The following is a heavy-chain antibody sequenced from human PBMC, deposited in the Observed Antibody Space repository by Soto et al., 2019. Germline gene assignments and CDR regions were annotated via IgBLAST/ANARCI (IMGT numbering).Heavy chain of an antibody. CDR2: VHSNGNT. CDR1: GDSISHYY. CDR3: ARQLRDTNGYGTQFDY. V-gene: IGHV4-59*08. Sequence: QVPLQESGPGLVKPSETLSLTCTVSGDSISHYYWAWIRQPPGKGLEWIGYVHSNGNTHHNPFLNSRVTIAMDTSKNQFSLNLNSVTAADTAVYYCARQLRDTNGYGTQFDYWGQGTLVTVSS. D-gene: IGHD2-8*01. J-gene: IGHJ4*02.